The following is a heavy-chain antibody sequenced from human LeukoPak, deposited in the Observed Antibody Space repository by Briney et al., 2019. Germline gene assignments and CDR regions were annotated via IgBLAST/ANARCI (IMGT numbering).Heavy chain of an antibody. J-gene: IGHJ4*02. CDR2: LCYTGKT. CDR1: GVPVSTSH. V-gene: IGHV4-59*02. D-gene: IGHD5-24*01. CDR3: SDGYFEPFDH. Sequence: SETLSLTCNVSGVPVSTSHWNWIRQRPGKGLERIGCLCYTGKTDYNPSLKSRVSISLGSSNNHFSLKLTSVTAAGTAVYYCSDGYFEPFDHRGQGILVTVSS.